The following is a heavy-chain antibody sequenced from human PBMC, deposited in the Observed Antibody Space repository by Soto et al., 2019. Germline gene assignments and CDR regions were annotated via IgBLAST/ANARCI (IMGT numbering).Heavy chain of an antibody. V-gene: IGHV4-34*01. CDR1: GGSFSGYY. D-gene: IGHD3-10*01. J-gene: IGHJ6*02. Sequence: SETLSLTCAFYGGSFSGYYWSLIRQPPGKGLEWIGEINHSGSTNYNPSLKSRVTISVDTSKNQFSLKLSSVTAADTAVYYCARKLVTMVRGGFGYYYGMDVWGQGTTVTVSS. CDR3: ARKLVTMVRGGFGYYYGMDV. CDR2: INHSGST.